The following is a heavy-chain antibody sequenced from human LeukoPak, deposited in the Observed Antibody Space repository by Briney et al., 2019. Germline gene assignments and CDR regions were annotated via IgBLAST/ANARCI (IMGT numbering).Heavy chain of an antibody. CDR3: ARDIEAAGLFLDY. V-gene: IGHV3-7*01. J-gene: IGHJ4*02. D-gene: IGHD6-13*01. CDR2: MKYDGSEK. CDR1: GLSFSGYA. Sequence: GGSLRLSCAASGLSFSGYAMSWVRQAPGKGLEWVANMKYDGSEKYYVDSVKGRFTISRDNAKNSLYLQMNSLRAEDTAVYYCARDIEAAGLFLDYWGQGTLVTVSS.